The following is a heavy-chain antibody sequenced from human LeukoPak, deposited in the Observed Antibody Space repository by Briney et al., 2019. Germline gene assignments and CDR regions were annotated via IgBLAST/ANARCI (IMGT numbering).Heavy chain of an antibody. J-gene: IGHJ3*02. CDR2: ISGSGGST. CDR3: AKGKRRQTADDAFDI. CDR1: GFTFSSYA. V-gene: IGHV3-23*01. Sequence: GGSPRLSCAASGFTFSSYAMSWVRQAPGKGLEWVSGISGSGGSTYYADSVKGRFTISRDNSKNTSYLEMDSLRAEDTAVYYCAKGKRRQTADDAFDIWGQGTLVTVSS.